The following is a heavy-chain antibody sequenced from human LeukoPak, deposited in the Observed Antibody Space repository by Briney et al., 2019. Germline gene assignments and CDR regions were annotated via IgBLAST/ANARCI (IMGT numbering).Heavy chain of an antibody. CDR2: ISYDGSNK. Sequence: GGSLRLSCAASGFTFSSYGMHWVRQAPGKGLEWVAVISYDGSNKYYAHSVKGRFTISRDNSKNTLYLQMNSLRAKDTAVYYCAKDRIAARGWFDPWGQGTLVTVSS. V-gene: IGHV3-30*18. D-gene: IGHD6-6*01. CDR1: GFTFSSYG. J-gene: IGHJ5*02. CDR3: AKDRIAARGWFDP.